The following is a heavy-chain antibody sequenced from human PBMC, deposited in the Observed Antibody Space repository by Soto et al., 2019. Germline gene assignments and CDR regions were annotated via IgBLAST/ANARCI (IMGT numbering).Heavy chain of an antibody. J-gene: IGHJ4*02. Sequence: PGGSLRLSCAASGFTFSSYAMHWVRQAPGKGLEWVAVISYDGSNKYYADSVKGRFTISRDNSKNTLYLQMNSLRAEDTAVYYCAREASYYDSSGYSFDYWGQGTLVNVSS. CDR2: ISYDGSNK. CDR3: AREASYYDSSGYSFDY. CDR1: GFTFSSYA. V-gene: IGHV3-30-3*01. D-gene: IGHD3-22*01.